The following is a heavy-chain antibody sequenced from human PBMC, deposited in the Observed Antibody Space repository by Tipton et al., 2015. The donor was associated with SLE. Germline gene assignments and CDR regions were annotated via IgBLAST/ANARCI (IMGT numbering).Heavy chain of an antibody. Sequence: SLRLSCAASGFTFSSYAMHWVRQAPGKGLEWVAVISYDGSNKYYADSVKGRFTISRDNSKNTLYLQMNSLRAEDTAVYYRARYPKSPRRPYSSSWTFDYWGQGTLVTVSS. V-gene: IGHV3-30*04. J-gene: IGHJ4*02. CDR1: GFTFSSYA. D-gene: IGHD6-13*01. CDR3: ARYPKSPRRPYSSSWTFDY. CDR2: ISYDGSNK.